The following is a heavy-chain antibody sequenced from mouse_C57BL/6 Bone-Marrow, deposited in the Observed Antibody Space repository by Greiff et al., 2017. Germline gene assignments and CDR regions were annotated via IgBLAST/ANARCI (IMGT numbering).Heavy chain of an antibody. CDR3: ARERNGYFDY. V-gene: IGHV3-1*01. CDR2: ISYSGST. J-gene: IGHJ2*01. CDR1: GYSITSGYD. Sequence: DVKLVESGPGMVKPSQSLSLTCTVTGYSITSGYDWHWIRHFPGNKLEWMGYISYSGSTNYNPSLKSRISITHDTSKNHFFLKLNSVTTEDTATYYCARERNGYFDYWGQGTTLTVSS.